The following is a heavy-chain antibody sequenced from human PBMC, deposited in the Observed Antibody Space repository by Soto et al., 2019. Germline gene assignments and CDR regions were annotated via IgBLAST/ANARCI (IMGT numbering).Heavy chain of an antibody. J-gene: IGHJ6*02. D-gene: IGHD5-18*01. CDR1: GGSISSGYYY. CDR3: ARWIQLWSPIGRHYRYGDV. V-gene: IGHV4-30-4*01. CDR2: IYYSGST. Sequence: SETLSLTCTVSGGSISSGYYYWSWIRQPPGKGLEWIGYIYYSGSTYYNPSLKSRVTISVDTSKNQFSLKLSSVTAADTAVYYCARWIQLWSPIGRHYRYGDVWGQGTTVTVSS.